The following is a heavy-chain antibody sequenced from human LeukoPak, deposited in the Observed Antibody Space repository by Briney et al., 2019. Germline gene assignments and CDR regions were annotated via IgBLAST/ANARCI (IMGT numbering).Heavy chain of an antibody. CDR2: ISGSGGST. J-gene: IGHJ5*02. D-gene: IGHD6-6*01. Sequence: GGSLRLSCAASGFTFSSYAMSWVRQAPGKGLEWVSAISGSGGSTYYVDSVKGRFTISRDNSKNTLYLQMNSLRAEDTAVYYCAKRSIAARPRGWFDPWGQGTLATVSS. CDR3: AKRSIAARPRGWFDP. V-gene: IGHV3-23*01. CDR1: GFTFSSYA.